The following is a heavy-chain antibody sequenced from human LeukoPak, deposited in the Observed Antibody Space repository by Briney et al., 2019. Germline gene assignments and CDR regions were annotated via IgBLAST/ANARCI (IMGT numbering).Heavy chain of an antibody. J-gene: IGHJ4*02. D-gene: IGHD5-12*01. CDR2: INPEKRVT. Sequence: GASVKVSCKASGYTFTGYAIHWVRQAPGQGLEWMGWINPEKRVTGYAHKFQGRVTMTSDTSISTAYMELSSLRSDDTAVYYCAKKVRGPSHPLDFWGQGTLVTVSS. CDR3: AKKVRGPSHPLDF. CDR1: GYTFTGYA. V-gene: IGHV1-2*02.